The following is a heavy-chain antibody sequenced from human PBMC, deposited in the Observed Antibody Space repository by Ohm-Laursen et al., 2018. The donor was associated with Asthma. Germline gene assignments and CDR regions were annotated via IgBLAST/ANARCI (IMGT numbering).Heavy chain of an antibody. CDR1: GFSFSSYW. CDR3: ARAYGMDV. J-gene: IGHJ6*02. CDR2: INSDGSST. Sequence: SLRLSCSASGFSFSSYWMHWVRQAPEKGLVWVSRINSDGSSTSYADSVKGRFTISRDNAKNTLYLQMNSLRAEDTAVYYCARAYGMDVWGQGTTVTVSS. V-gene: IGHV3-74*01.